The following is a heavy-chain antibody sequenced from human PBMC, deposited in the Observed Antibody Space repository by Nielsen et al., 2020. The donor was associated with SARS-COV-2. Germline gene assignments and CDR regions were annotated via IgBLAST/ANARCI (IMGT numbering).Heavy chain of an antibody. V-gene: IGHV3-21*01. CDR1: GFTFSSYS. D-gene: IGHD1/OR15-1a*01. J-gene: IGHJ4*02. CDR2: ISSSSSYI. Sequence: GGSLRLSCAASGFTFSSYSMNWVRQAPGKGLEWVSSISSSSSYIYYADSVKGRFTISRDNAKNSLYLQMNSLRAEDTAVYYCAREGWNSAEDYWGQGTLVTVSS. CDR3: AREGWNSAEDY.